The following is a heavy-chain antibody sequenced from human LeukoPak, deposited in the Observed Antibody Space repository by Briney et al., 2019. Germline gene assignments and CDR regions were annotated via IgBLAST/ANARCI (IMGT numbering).Heavy chain of an antibody. CDR2: ISPGGTT. Sequence: PGGSLRLSCAASGFTFSSYGMHWVRQAPGKGLEWVSAISPGGTTYYADSVKGRFTISRDTSKNTLHLQMTSLRAEDTAIYYCTTENYDFWSAFGYWGLGTLVTVSS. V-gene: IGHV3-23*01. D-gene: IGHD3-3*01. J-gene: IGHJ4*02. CDR3: TTENYDFWSAFGY. CDR1: GFTFSSYG.